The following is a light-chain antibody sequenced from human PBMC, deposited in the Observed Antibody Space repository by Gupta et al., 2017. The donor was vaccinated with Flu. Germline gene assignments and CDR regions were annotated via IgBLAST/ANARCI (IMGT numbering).Light chain of an antibody. Sequence: IQMTQPPSSVSASVGDRVTITCRASQDISSWLAWYQQKPGKAPKLLIYAAITLQRGVPSRFSGSGSGTDFTLTISSLQPEDFATYYCQHANSFPLTFGGGTKVEIK. J-gene: IGKJ4*01. CDR3: QHANSFPLT. CDR1: QDISSW. V-gene: IGKV1-12*01. CDR2: AAI.